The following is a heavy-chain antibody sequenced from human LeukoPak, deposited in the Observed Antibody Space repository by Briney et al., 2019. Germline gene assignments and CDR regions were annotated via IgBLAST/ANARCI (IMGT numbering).Heavy chain of an antibody. J-gene: IGHJ4*02. V-gene: IGHV3-30*18. D-gene: IGHD2-2*01. CDR2: ISYDGSNK. CDR1: GFTFSSYG. CDR3: AKRGCSSTSCQYYFDY. Sequence: GGSLRLSWAASGFTFSSYGMQWVRQAPGKGLEWVAVISYDGSNKYYADSVKGRFTISRDNSKNTLYLQMNSLRDEDTAVYYCAKRGCSSTSCQYYFDYWGQGTLVTVSS.